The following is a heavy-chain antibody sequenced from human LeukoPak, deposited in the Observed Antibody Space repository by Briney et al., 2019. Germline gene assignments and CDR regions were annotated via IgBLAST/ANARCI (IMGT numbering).Heavy chain of an antibody. J-gene: IGHJ4*02. D-gene: IGHD2-15*01. V-gene: IGHV1-2*02. Sequence: ASVKVSCEASGYTFTDYFIRWVRQAPGQGLEWMGRINPNNGGTTSAQTSPGRVTMTRDTSSTTAYMELSGLRSDDTAVYYCTRVGPDTYCSGGSCYVDHWGQGTLVTVSP. CDR2: INPNNGGT. CDR3: TRVGPDTYCSGGSCYVDH. CDR1: GYTFTDYF.